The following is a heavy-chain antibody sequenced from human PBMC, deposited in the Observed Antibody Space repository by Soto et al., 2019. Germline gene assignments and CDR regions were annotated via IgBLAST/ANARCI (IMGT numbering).Heavy chain of an antibody. J-gene: IGHJ6*03. D-gene: IGHD2-2*02. CDR3: ARDKEDIVVVPAAIGGVYYMDV. V-gene: IGHV1-8*01. CDR1: GYTFTSYD. Sequence: QVPLVQSGAEVKKPGASVKVSCKASGYTFTSYDINWVRQATGQGLEWMGWMNPNSGNTGYAQKFQDRVTMTRNTSISTAYMELSSLRSEDTAVYYCARDKEDIVVVPAAIGGVYYMDVWGKGTTVTVSS. CDR2: MNPNSGNT.